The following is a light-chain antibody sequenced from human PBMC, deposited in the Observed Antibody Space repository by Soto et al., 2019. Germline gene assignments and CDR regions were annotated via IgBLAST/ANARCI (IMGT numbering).Light chain of an antibody. J-gene: IGLJ2*01. CDR3: QYYDSSLSGSV. V-gene: IGLV1-40*01. Sequence: QAVVTQPPSVSGAPGQRVTISCTGSSSNIGAGYDVHWYQQLPGTAPKLRIYGNTNRPSGFPDLFSVSKSGTSASLAINGLQAEDEADYYCQYYDSSLSGSVFGGGTQLTVL. CDR1: SSNIGAGYD. CDR2: GNT.